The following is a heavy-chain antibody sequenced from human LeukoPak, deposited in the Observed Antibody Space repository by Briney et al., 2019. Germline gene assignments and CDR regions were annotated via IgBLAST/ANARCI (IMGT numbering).Heavy chain of an antibody. Sequence: ASVKVSCKASGYTFTSYDINWVRQATGQGLEWMGWMNPNSGNTGYAQKFQGRVTMTRNTSISTAYMELNSLRAEDTAVYYCARMESWELPVSATKYYYGMDVWGQGTTVTVSS. J-gene: IGHJ6*02. CDR1: GYTFTSYD. CDR3: ARMESWELPVSATKYYYGMDV. D-gene: IGHD1-26*01. V-gene: IGHV1-8*01. CDR2: MNPNSGNT.